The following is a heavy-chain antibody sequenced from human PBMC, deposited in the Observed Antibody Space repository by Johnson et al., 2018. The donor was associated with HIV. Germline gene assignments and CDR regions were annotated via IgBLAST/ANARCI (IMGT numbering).Heavy chain of an antibody. Sequence: VQLVESGGGLVQPGGSLRLSCAASGFTFSDYYMSWIRQAPGKGLEWVSVIYSGGSTYYVDSVKGRFTISRDDSKNTLYLQMNSLRAEDTAVYYCAIIPPGGAGKGADAFDIWGQGTMVTVSS. J-gene: IGHJ3*02. CDR3: AIIPPGGAGKGADAFDI. D-gene: IGHD1-26*01. V-gene: IGHV3-66*01. CDR1: GFTFSDYY. CDR2: IYSGGST.